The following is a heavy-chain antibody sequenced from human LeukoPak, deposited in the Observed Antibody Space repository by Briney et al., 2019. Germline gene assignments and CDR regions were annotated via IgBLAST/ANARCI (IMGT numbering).Heavy chain of an antibody. CDR1: GFTFSSYA. Sequence: GGSLRLSCAASGFTFSSYAMSWVRQAPGKGLEWGSAISGSGGSTYYADSVKGRFTISRDNSKNTLYLQMNSLRADDTAVYYCAPGSGWYRYWGQGTLVTVSS. V-gene: IGHV3-23*01. D-gene: IGHD6-19*01. J-gene: IGHJ4*02. CDR2: ISGSGGST. CDR3: APGSGWYRY.